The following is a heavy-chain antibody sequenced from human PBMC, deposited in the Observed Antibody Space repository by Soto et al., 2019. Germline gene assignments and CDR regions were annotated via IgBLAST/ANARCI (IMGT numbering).Heavy chain of an antibody. J-gene: IGHJ3*02. CDR1: GFTVSSNY. Sequence: EVQLVESGGGLVQPRGSLRLSCAASGFTVSSNYMSWVRQAPGKGLEWVSVIYSGGSTYYADSVKGRFTISRDNSKNTLYLQMNSLRAEDTAVYYCARALLPHDAFDIWGQGTMVTVSS. CDR2: IYSGGST. CDR3: ARALLPHDAFDI. V-gene: IGHV3-66*01.